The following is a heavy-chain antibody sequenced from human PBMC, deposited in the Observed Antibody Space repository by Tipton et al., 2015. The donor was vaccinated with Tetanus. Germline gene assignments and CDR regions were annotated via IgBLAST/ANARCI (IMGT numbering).Heavy chain of an antibody. V-gene: IGHV3-48*02. CDR2: ISVSGATI. Sequence: SLRLSCAASGLSLSRDTMNWVRQAPGKGLEWISYISVSGATIFYADSVKGRFTISRDNSKNSLYLQMNSLRDEDTAVYYCSRDPVLGIGTRWGQGTLVTVSS. CDR3: SRDPVLGIGTR. J-gene: IGHJ4*02. CDR1: GLSLSRDT. D-gene: IGHD2-21*01.